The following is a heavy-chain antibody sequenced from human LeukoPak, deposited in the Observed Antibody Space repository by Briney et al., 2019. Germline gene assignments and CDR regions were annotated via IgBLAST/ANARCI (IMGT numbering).Heavy chain of an antibody. D-gene: IGHD6-13*01. CDR2: ITSSSSYI. CDR1: GFTYSAYG. V-gene: IGHV3-21*01. J-gene: IGHJ4*02. Sequence: GGSLRLSCAASGFTYSAYGMNWVRQAPGKGLEWVSSITSSSSYIYYADSVKGRFTISRDNAKNSLYLEMNSLRAEDTAVYYCARGGSSEIDYWGQGTLVTVSS. CDR3: ARGGSSEIDY.